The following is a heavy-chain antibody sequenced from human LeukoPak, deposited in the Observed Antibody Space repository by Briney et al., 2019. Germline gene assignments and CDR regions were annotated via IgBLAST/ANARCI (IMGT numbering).Heavy chain of an antibody. D-gene: IGHD2-2*01. V-gene: IGHV4-34*01. CDR1: GGSFSAHY. CDR3: ARVRTSSLLGYFYMDA. Sequence: SETLSLTCGVYGGSFSAHYWSWVRQPPGKGLEWIGEIDHSGSANYNSSLKPRVTLSVDTSKKTFSLRLTSVTAADTAVYFCARVRTSSLLGYFYMDAWGKGATVTVSS. J-gene: IGHJ6*03. CDR2: IDHSGSA.